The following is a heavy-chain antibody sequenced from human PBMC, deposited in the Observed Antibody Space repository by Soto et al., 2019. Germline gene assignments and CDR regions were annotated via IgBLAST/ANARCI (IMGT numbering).Heavy chain of an antibody. D-gene: IGHD2-8*01. V-gene: IGHV3-48*02. J-gene: IGHJ4*02. CDR1: GFTFSSYS. CDR2: ISSSGSTI. CDR3: ARDLRMVYAIDFDY. Sequence: EVQLVESGGGLVQPGGSLRLSCAASGFTFSSYSMNWVRQAPGKGLEWVSYISSSGSTIYYTDSVKGRFTISRDNAKNSLYLQMNSLRDEDTAVYYCARDLRMVYAIDFDYWGQGTLVTVSS.